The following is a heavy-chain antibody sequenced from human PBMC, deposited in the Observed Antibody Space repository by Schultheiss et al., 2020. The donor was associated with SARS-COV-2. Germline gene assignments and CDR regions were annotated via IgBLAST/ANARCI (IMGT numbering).Heavy chain of an antibody. D-gene: IGHD2-2*01. CDR3: ARDPRGYCSSTSCFTGDY. V-gene: IGHV1-18*01. J-gene: IGHJ4*02. CDR1: GYTFTSYG. CDR2: ISDYNGNT. Sequence: ASVKVSCKASGYTFTSYGISWVRQAPGQGLEWMGWISDYNGNTNYAQKLQGRVTMTTDTSTSTAYMELRSLRSDDTAVYYCARDPRGYCSSTSCFTGDYWGQGTLVTVSS.